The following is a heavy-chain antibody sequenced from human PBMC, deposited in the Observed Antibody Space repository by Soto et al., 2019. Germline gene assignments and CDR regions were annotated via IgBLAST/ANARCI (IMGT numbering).Heavy chain of an antibody. D-gene: IGHD2-21*02. V-gene: IGHV4-59*01. CDR3: ARDLWGYCGTDCYPLDV. CDR2: MYYSGST. Sequence: SETLSLTCTVSGGSISSYYWSWIRQPPGKGLEWIGYMYYSGSTVYNPSLKSRVTISVDTSKNQFSLKLNAVTAADTAVYYCARDLWGYCGTDCYPLDVWGQGTTV. CDR1: GGSISSYY. J-gene: IGHJ6*02.